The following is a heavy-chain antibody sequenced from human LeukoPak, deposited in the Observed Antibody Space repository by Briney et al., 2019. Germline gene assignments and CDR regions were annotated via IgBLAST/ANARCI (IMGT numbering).Heavy chain of an antibody. CDR2: INHSGST. CDR1: GFTFSSYS. CDR3: ARRGGVKMATIRRGAFDI. J-gene: IGHJ3*02. V-gene: IGHV4-34*01. Sequence: GSLRLSCAASGFTFSSYSMNWVRQAPGKGLEWIGEINHSGSTNYNPSLKSRVTISVDTSKNQFSLKLSSVTAADTAVYYCARRGGVKMATIRRGAFDIWGQGTMVTVSS. D-gene: IGHD5-24*01.